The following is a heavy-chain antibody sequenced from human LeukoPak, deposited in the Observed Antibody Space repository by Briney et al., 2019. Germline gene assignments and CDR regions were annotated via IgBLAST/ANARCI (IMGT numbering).Heavy chain of an antibody. Sequence: GGPLRLSGAASGFTFSSYGMHWVRQAPGKGLEWVAVISYDGSNKYYADSVKGRFTISRDNSKNTLYLQMNSLRAEDTAVYYCAKDPYYDILTGRDAFGIWGQGTMVTVSS. V-gene: IGHV3-30*18. CDR1: GFTFSSYG. J-gene: IGHJ3*02. CDR3: AKDPYYDILTGRDAFGI. D-gene: IGHD3-9*01. CDR2: ISYDGSNK.